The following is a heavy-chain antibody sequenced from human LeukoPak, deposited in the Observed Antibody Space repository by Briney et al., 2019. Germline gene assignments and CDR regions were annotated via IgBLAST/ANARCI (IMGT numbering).Heavy chain of an antibody. Sequence: GGSLRLSCAASGFTFDDYAMHWVRQAPGKGLEWVSGISWNSGSIGYADSVKGRFTISRDNAKNSLYLQMNSLEAEDTALYYCAKAPNYDFWSGYYYFDYWGQGTLVTVSS. CDR3: AKAPNYDFWSGYYYFDY. CDR2: ISWNSGSI. V-gene: IGHV3-9*01. D-gene: IGHD3-3*01. CDR1: GFTFDDYA. J-gene: IGHJ4*02.